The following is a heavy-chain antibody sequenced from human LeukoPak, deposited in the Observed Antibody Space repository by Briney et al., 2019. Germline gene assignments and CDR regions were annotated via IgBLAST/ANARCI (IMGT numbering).Heavy chain of an antibody. V-gene: IGHV1-69*04. D-gene: IGHD5-18*01. CDR3: ARVSEYSYGYWGENYRVY. CDR1: GGTFSSYA. CDR2: IIPILGIA. J-gene: IGHJ4*02. Sequence: ASEKLSCKASGGTFSSYAISWVRQAPGQGLEWMGRIIPILGIANYAQKFQGRVTITADKSTSTAYIELSSLRSEDTAVYYCARVSEYSYGYWGENYRVYWGQGTLLTVSS.